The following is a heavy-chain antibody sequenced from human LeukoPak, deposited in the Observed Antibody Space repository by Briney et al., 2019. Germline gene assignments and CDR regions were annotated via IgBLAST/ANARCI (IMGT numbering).Heavy chain of an antibody. Sequence: ASVKVSCKVSGYTLTELSMHWVRQAPGKGLEWMGGFDPEDGETIYAQKFQGRVTMTEDTSTDTAYMELSSLRSEDTAVYYCAKRCEVFVVVPAARGPCLDYWGQGTPVTVSS. D-gene: IGHD2-2*01. CDR1: GYTLTELS. V-gene: IGHV1-24*01. CDR2: FDPEDGET. CDR3: AKRCEVFVVVPAARGPCLDY. J-gene: IGHJ4*02.